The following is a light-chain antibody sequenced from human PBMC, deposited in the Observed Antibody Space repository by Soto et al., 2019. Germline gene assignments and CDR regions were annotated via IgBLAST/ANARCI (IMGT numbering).Light chain of an antibody. J-gene: IGKJ5*01. Sequence: DIQMTQSPSTLSASVGDRVTITCRASQSVRSWLAWYQQKPGRAPKFLIYDASSLESGVPSRFSGSGSGTEFTLTISSLQPEDFATYFCQQINTYPHFGQGTRLE. CDR2: DAS. CDR1: QSVRSW. V-gene: IGKV1-5*01. CDR3: QQINTYPH.